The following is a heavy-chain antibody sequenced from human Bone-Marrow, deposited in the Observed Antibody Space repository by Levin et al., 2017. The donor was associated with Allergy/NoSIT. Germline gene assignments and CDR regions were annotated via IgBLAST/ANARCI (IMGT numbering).Heavy chain of an antibody. J-gene: IGHJ1*01. V-gene: IGHV2-5*02. Sequence: SGPTLVKPTQTLTLTCTFSGFSLTTSAVGVAWIRQPPGKALDWLALISGDDDEHLSPSLKSRLSISKDTSKTHVVLTLTNMNPVETATYYCAYRLGMMGDYSFKHWGQGTLVIVSS. CDR2: ISGDDDE. D-gene: IGHD4-17*01. CDR1: GFSLTTSAVG. CDR3: AYRLGMMGDYSFKH.